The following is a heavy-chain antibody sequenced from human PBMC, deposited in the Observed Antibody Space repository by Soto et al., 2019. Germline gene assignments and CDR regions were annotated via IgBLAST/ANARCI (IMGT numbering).Heavy chain of an antibody. CDR3: ARPNSLYTSGFDF. Sequence: PGESLKISCKGSGYSFTTSWIGWVRQMPGKGLEWMGIIYPGDSNTRYSPSFQGQVIISADKSISTAYLQWSSLKASDTAMYYCARPNSLYTSGFDFWGQGTLVTVSS. V-gene: IGHV5-51*01. CDR1: GYSFTTSW. D-gene: IGHD6-19*01. CDR2: IYPGDSNT. J-gene: IGHJ4*02.